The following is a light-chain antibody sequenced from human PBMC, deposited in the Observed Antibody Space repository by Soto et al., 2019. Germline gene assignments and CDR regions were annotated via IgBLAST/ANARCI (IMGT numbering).Light chain of an antibody. J-gene: IGLJ3*02. CDR1: SSDVGGYNY. Sequence: QSALTQPASVSGSPGQSITISCTGASSDVGGYNYVSWYQQHPGKAPKLLIYEVSNRPSGVSNRFAGEKSGNTASLTISGLQAEDEADYYCSSYTSSSPVVFGGGTKVTVL. V-gene: IGLV2-14*01. CDR3: SSYTSSSPVV. CDR2: EVS.